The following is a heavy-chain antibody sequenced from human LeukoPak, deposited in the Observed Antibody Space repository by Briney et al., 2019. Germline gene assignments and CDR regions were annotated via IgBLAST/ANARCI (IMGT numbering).Heavy chain of an antibody. V-gene: IGHV4-34*01. CDR2: INHSGST. Sequence: PSETLSLTCAVYGGSFSGYYWSWIRQPPGKGLEWIGEINHSGSTNYNPSLKSRVTISVDTSKNQFSLKLSSVTAADTAVYYCARERGYGYGQGFYYYYGMDVWGQGTTVTVSS. J-gene: IGHJ6*02. CDR1: GGSFSGYY. D-gene: IGHD5-18*01. CDR3: ARERGYGYGQGFYYYYGMDV.